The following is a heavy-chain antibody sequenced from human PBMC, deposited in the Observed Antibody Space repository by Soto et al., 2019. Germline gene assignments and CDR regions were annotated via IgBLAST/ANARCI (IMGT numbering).Heavy chain of an antibody. CDR1: GFSLSNARMG. Sequence: QVTLKESGPVLVKPTETLTLTCTVSGFSLSNARMGVSWIRQPPGKALEWLAHIFSNDEKSYSTSLKSRLTISKDTSKSQVVLTMTNMDPVDTATYYCARILGRGFGELFEIFDYWGQGTLVSVSS. V-gene: IGHV2-26*01. CDR3: ARILGRGFGELFEIFDY. J-gene: IGHJ4*02. D-gene: IGHD3-10*01. CDR2: IFSNDEK.